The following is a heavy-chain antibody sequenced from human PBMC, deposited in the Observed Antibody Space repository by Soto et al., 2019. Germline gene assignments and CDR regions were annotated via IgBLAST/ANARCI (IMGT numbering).Heavy chain of an antibody. CDR1: GGSISSYY. Sequence: PSETLSLTCTVSGGSISSYYWSWIRQPPGKGLEWIGYIYYSGSTNYNPSLKSRVTISVDTSKNQFSLKLSSVTAADTAVYYCARHLSGYDEEYFEYWGQGTRVTVSS. CDR3: ARHLSGYDEEYFEY. V-gene: IGHV4-59*08. D-gene: IGHD5-12*01. J-gene: IGHJ4*02. CDR2: IYYSGST.